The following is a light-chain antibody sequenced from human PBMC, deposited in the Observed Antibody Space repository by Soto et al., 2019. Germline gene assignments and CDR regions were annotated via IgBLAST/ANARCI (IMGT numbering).Light chain of an antibody. Sequence: QVTQTQSSLSASVGDRVTITCRASQSITTYLNWYRQKPGKAPKLLIYAASSLQSGVPSRFSGSGSETEFTLSISSLQPEDFATYFCQQIYIVPLTFGGGT. CDR2: AAS. V-gene: IGKV1-39*01. CDR1: QSITTY. CDR3: QQIYIVPLT. J-gene: IGKJ4*01.